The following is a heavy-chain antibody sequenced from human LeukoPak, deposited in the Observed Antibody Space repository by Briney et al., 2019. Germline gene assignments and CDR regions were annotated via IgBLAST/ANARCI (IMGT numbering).Heavy chain of an antibody. V-gene: IGHV1-18*01. D-gene: IGHD5-12*01. CDR3: ARESNGGYGFDY. CDR1: GYTFTSYD. J-gene: IGHJ4*02. Sequence: ASVKVSCKASGYTFTSYDINWVRQAPGQGLEWMGWISAYNGNANYAHNLQGRVTMTTDTSTSTVYMELRSLKSDDTAAYYCARESNGGYGFDYWGQGTPVTVAS. CDR2: ISAYNGNA.